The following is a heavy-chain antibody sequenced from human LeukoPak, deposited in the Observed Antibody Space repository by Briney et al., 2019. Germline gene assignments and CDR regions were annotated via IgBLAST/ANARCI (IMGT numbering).Heavy chain of an antibody. J-gene: IGHJ4*02. D-gene: IGHD6-6*01. V-gene: IGHV3-23*01. CDR1: GFTFSSYA. Sequence: PGGSLRLSCAASGFTFSSYAMSWVRQAPGKGLEWVSAISGSGGSTYYADSVKGRFTISRDNSKNTLYLQMNSLRAEDTAVYYCAKDPYQRIAARPPNFDYWGQGTLVTVSS. CDR2: ISGSGGST. CDR3: AKDPYQRIAARPPNFDY.